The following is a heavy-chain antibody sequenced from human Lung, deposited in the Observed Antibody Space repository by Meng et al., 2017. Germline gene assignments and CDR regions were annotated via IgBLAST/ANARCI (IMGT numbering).Heavy chain of an antibody. CDR3: ARGPTTMAHDFDY. V-gene: IGHV4-34*01. CDR1: GGSFSDYY. Sequence: QWRLQQWGEGLLKPSEPLSLTCVVSGGSFSDYYWSGVRQPPGKGLEWIGEINHSGSTNYNPSLESRATISVDTSQNNLSLKLSSVTAADSAVYYCARGPTTMAHDFDYWGQGTLVTVSS. CDR2: INHSGST. D-gene: IGHD4-11*01. J-gene: IGHJ4*02.